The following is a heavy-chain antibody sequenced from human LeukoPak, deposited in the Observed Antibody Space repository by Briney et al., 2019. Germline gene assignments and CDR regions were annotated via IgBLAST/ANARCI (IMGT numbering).Heavy chain of an antibody. D-gene: IGHD6-13*01. V-gene: IGHV1-46*01. CDR3: PRGGIAAAGNEENWFDP. Sequence: GSSVEVSCKASGYTFTSYYMHWERQAPGQGLEWMGIINPSGGSKSYEERLQGRVIMTRDTSTSKVYMELSGVRSEDTAVYYCPRGGIAAAGNEENWFDPWGQGTLVTVSS. CDR1: GYTFTSYY. CDR2: INPSGGSK. J-gene: IGHJ5*02.